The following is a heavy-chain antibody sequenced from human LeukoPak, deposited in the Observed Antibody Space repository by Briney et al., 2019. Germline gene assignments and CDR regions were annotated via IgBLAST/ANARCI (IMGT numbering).Heavy chain of an antibody. CDR3: ATGVRIAVAGTDYFDY. V-gene: IGHV1-24*01. Sequence: ASVKVSCKASGYTFTGYYMHWVRQAPGKGLEWVGGFDPEDGETIYAQKFQGRVTMTEDTSTDTAYMELSSLRSEDTAVYYCATGVRIAVAGTDYFDYWGQGTLVTVSS. J-gene: IGHJ4*02. D-gene: IGHD6-19*01. CDR1: GYTFTGYY. CDR2: FDPEDGET.